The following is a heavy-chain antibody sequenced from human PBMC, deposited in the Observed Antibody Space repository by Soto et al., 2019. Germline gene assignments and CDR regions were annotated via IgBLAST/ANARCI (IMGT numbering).Heavy chain of an antibody. V-gene: IGHV3-30*18. J-gene: IGHJ2*01. CDR3: AKDGYEDGRGYRPFDL. CDR1: GFTFSSYG. Sequence: QVQLVESGGGVVQPGRSLRLSCAASGFTFSSYGMHWVRQAPGKGLEWVAVISYDGSNKYYADSVKGRFTISRDNSKNPLYLQMNSLRAEDTAVYYCAKDGYEDGRGYRPFDLWGRGTLVTVSS. D-gene: IGHD5-12*01. CDR2: ISYDGSNK.